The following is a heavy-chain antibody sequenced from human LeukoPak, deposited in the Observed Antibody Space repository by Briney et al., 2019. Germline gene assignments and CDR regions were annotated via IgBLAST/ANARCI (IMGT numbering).Heavy chain of an antibody. CDR2: IVEAESET. Sequence: GGSLSLSCATSVFTFRRYWMTWVRQARGKGVEWLASIVEAESETFYLDSVKGRFTFSRDNDKNSLYLQMNSLRGEDTAVYYCARAPTRRFYLWGHVTLVTFSS. CDR3: ARAPTRRFYL. J-gene: IGHJ5*02. CDR1: VFTFRRYW. D-gene: IGHD3-3*01. V-gene: IGHV3-7*01.